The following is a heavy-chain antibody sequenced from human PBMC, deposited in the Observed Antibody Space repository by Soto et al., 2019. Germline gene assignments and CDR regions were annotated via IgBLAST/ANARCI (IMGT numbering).Heavy chain of an antibody. J-gene: IGHJ6*03. CDR3: AKVPLTVIYYYYYYMDV. D-gene: IGHD4-4*01. Sequence: PGGSLRLSCAASGFTFSSYAMSWVRQAPXKGLEWVSAISGSGGSTYYADSVKGRFTISRDNSKNTLYLQMNSLRAEDTAVYYCAKVPLTVIYYYYYYMDVWGKGTTVTVYS. CDR2: ISGSGGST. V-gene: IGHV3-23*01. CDR1: GFTFSSYA.